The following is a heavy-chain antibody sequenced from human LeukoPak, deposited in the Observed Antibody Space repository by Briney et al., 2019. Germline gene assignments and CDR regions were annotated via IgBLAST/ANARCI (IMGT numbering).Heavy chain of an antibody. Sequence: GGSLRLSCAASGFTFSSYGMHWVRQAPGKGLEWVAVIWYDGSNKYYADSVKGRFTISRDNSKNTLYLQMNSLRAEDTAVYYCARASSGTQDAFDIWGQGTMVTVSS. D-gene: IGHD1-26*01. CDR3: ARASSGTQDAFDI. J-gene: IGHJ3*02. CDR1: GFTFSSYG. V-gene: IGHV3-33*01. CDR2: IWYDGSNK.